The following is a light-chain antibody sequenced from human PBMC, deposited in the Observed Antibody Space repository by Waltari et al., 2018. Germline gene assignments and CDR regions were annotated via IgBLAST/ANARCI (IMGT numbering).Light chain of an antibody. Sequence: EIVLTQSPGTLSLSPGERATLSCRASQSVSSNYLAWYQQKPGQAPRLLIYDASNRATGIPDRFSGSGSGTDFTLTSSRLEPEDFAVYYCHQYGSSPLTFGGGTKVEIK. CDR1: QSVSSNY. CDR2: DAS. CDR3: HQYGSSPLT. V-gene: IGKV3-20*01. J-gene: IGKJ4*01.